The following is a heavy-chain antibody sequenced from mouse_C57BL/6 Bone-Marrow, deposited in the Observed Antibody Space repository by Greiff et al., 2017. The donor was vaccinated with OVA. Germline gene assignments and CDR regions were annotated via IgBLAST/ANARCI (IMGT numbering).Heavy chain of an antibody. CDR1: GYTFTSYG. D-gene: IGHD4-1*02. V-gene: IGHV1-81*01. J-gene: IGHJ3*01. CDR3: ARSTGTGWFAY. CDR2: IYPRSGNT. Sequence: VQLQESGAELARPGASVKLSCKASGYTFTSYGISWVKQRTGQGLEWIGEIYPRSGNTYYNEKFKGKATLTADKSSSTAYMELRSLTSEDSAVYFCARSTGTGWFAYWGQGTLVTVSA.